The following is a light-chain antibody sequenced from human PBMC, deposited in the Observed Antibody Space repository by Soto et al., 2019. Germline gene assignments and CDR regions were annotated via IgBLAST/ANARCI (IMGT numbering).Light chain of an antibody. Sequence: QSVLTQPPSASGTPGQRVTISCSGSSSNIGRKTVNWFQQLPGTAPKLLMFQNDQRPSAVPDRFSGSKSGSSASLAISGLQAEDEADYFGATWDDSLNGDVVFGGGTKLTVL. CDR3: ATWDDSLNGDVV. CDR1: SSNIGRKT. V-gene: IGLV1-44*01. J-gene: IGLJ3*02. CDR2: QND.